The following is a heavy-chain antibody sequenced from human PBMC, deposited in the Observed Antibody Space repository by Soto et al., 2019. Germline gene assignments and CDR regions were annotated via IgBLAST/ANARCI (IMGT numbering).Heavy chain of an antibody. CDR1: GFTFSSFG. Sequence: QVLLVESGGGVVQPGRSLRISCAVSGFTFSSFGMHWVRQAPGKGLEWVAVISDDGSSKHYADSLKGRFTISRDNSNNTLYLQMDSLEPDDTAVYYCAKDRWGDFGDLNLPAYWGQGTLVTASS. J-gene: IGHJ4*02. D-gene: IGHD4-17*01. CDR2: ISDDGSSK. CDR3: AKDRWGDFGDLNLPAY. V-gene: IGHV3-30*18.